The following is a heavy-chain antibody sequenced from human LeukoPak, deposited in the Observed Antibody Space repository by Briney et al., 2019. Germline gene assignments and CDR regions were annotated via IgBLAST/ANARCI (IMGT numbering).Heavy chain of an antibody. Sequence: PGGSLRLSCAASEFTLSSFGMHWVRQAPGKGLEWVAFIRYEESNKYYADSVKGRFTISRDNSKNTLYLQMNSLRAEDTAIYYCARDPNGDYVGGFEMWGQGTMVSVSS. D-gene: IGHD4-17*01. CDR3: ARDPNGDYVGGFEM. V-gene: IGHV3-30*02. CDR1: EFTLSSFG. CDR2: IRYEESNK. J-gene: IGHJ3*02.